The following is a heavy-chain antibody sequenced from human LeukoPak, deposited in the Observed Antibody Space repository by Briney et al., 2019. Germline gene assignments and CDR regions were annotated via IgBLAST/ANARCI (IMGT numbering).Heavy chain of an antibody. CDR2: IYSGGST. J-gene: IGHJ5*02. Sequence: GGSLRLSCAASGFTVSSNYMSWVRQAPGKGLEWVSVIYSGGSTYYADSVKGRFTVSRDNSKNTLYLQMNSLRAEDTAVYYCARDQVGATSWFDPWGQGTLVTVSS. V-gene: IGHV3-66*01. CDR3: ARDQVGATSWFDP. D-gene: IGHD1-26*01. CDR1: GFTVSSNY.